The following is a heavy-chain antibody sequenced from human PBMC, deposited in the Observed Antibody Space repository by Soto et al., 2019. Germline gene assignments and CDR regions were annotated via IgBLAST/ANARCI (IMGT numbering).Heavy chain of an antibody. D-gene: IGHD1-1*01. CDR3: ARDTSGKGYYYHGMDV. V-gene: IGHV4-31*03. CDR1: GGSVSSADYY. Sequence: QVQLQESGPGLVKPSQTLSLTCTVSGGSVSSADYYWSWIRQHPGKGLEWIGYIYYSGSTYYNPALESRVTIAVDTSKTQFPLNLSSVTAADTAVYYCARDTSGKGYYYHGMDVWGQGITVTVSS. CDR2: IYYSGST. J-gene: IGHJ6*02.